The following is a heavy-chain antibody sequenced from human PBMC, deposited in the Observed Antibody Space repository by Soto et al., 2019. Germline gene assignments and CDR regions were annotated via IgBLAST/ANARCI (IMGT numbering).Heavy chain of an antibody. CDR3: ARDVLDGGNWFDP. J-gene: IGHJ5*02. D-gene: IGHD2-8*02. V-gene: IGHV3-53*02. Sequence: EVQLVETGGGLIQPGGSLRLSCAASGFTVSSNYMSWVRQAPEKGLEWVSVIYSGGSTYYADSVKGRFTISRDNSKNTLYLQMNSLRAEDTAVYYCARDVLDGGNWFDPWGQGTLVTVSS. CDR1: GFTVSSNY. CDR2: IYSGGST.